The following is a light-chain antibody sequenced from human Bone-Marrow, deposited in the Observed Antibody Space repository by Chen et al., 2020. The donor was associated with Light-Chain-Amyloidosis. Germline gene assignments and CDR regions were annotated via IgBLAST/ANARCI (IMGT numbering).Light chain of an antibody. CDR1: DLPTKY. Sequence: SYELTQPPSVSVSPGQTARITCSGDDLPTKYAYWYQQKPGQAPVLVIHRDTERPSRLTERFAGSSSGTTATLTIIGVQAEDEADYHCQSADSSGTSEVIFGGGTKLTVL. V-gene: IGLV3-25*03. CDR3: QSADSSGTSEVI. J-gene: IGLJ2*01. CDR2: RDT.